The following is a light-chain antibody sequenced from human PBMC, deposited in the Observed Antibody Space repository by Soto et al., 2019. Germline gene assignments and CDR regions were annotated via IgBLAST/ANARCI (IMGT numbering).Light chain of an antibody. J-gene: IGKJ4*01. CDR1: QSVSAW. CDR2: DAS. CDR3: QQYSSYSRT. Sequence: DIQMTQSPSTLSASVGDRVTISCRASQSVSAWLACYQQKPGKAPKLLISDASSLKSGVPSRFSGSGYGTEFTRTIGCLQPEDFATYYCQQYSSYSRTFGGGTKVEIK. V-gene: IGKV1-5*01.